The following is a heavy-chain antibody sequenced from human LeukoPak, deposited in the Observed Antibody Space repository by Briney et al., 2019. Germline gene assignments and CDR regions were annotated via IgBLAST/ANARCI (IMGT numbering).Heavy chain of an antibody. Sequence: GGSLRLSCAAFGFTFSSYGMHWVRQAPGKGLEWVAVISYDGSNKYYADSVKGRFTISRDNSKNTLYLQMNSLRAEDTAVYYCAKDRTHYGSGSYLFDYWGQGTLVTVSS. V-gene: IGHV3-30*18. CDR3: AKDRTHYGSGSYLFDY. D-gene: IGHD3-10*01. J-gene: IGHJ4*02. CDR1: GFTFSSYG. CDR2: ISYDGSNK.